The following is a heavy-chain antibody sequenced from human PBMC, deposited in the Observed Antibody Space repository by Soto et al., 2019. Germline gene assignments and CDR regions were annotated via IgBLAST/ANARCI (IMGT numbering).Heavy chain of an antibody. Sequence: GASVKVSCKASGGTFSSYAISWVRQAPGQGLEWMGGIIPIFGTANYAQKFQGRVTITADESTSTAYMELSSLRSEDTAVYYCARDTKMVYAVGGGENWFDPWGQGTLVTVSS. V-gene: IGHV1-69*13. D-gene: IGHD2-8*01. CDR1: GGTFSSYA. CDR2: IIPIFGTA. J-gene: IGHJ5*02. CDR3: ARDTKMVYAVGGGENWFDP.